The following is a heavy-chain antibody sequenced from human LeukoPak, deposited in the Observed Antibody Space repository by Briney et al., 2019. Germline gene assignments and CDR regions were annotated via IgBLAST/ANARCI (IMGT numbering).Heavy chain of an antibody. V-gene: IGHV1-18*01. D-gene: IGHD6-6*01. Sequence: ASVKVSCKAPGYTFTSYGISWVRQALEQGLEWMGWISVYNGNTNYAQKLQGRVTMTTDTSTSTAYKERRSLRSDDTAVYYCARRQLAEPFDYWGQGTLVTVSS. CDR2: ISVYNGNT. J-gene: IGHJ4*02. CDR1: GYTFTSYG. CDR3: ARRQLAEPFDY.